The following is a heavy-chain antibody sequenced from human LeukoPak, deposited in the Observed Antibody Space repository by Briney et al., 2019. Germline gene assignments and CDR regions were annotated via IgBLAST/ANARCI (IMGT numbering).Heavy chain of an antibody. J-gene: IGHJ4*02. D-gene: IGHD3-10*01. CDR3: ARDRGSGMGDLYYFDY. Sequence: GGSLRLSCAASGFTFSSYWMHWVRQAPGKGLVWVSRINSDGSSTSYADSVKGRFTISRDNAKNTLYLQMNSLRAEDTAVYYCARDRGSGMGDLYYFDYWGQGTLVTVSS. V-gene: IGHV3-74*01. CDR2: INSDGSST. CDR1: GFTFSSYW.